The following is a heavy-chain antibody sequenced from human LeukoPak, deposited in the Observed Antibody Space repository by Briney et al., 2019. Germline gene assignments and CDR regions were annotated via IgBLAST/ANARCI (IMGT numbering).Heavy chain of an antibody. D-gene: IGHD3-10*01. Sequence: GGSLRLSCAASGFTFSSYSMNWVRQAPGKGLEWVSVISSSSSYIYSADSVKGRFTISRDNAKNSLYLQMNSLRAEDTAVYYCARGRSHITMVRGVSTLNYFDYWGQGTLVTVSS. CDR3: ARGRSHITMVRGVSTLNYFDY. CDR1: GFTFSSYS. CDR2: ISSSSSYI. V-gene: IGHV3-21*01. J-gene: IGHJ4*02.